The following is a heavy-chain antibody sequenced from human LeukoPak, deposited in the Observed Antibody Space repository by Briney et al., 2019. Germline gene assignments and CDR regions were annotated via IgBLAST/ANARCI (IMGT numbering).Heavy chain of an antibody. D-gene: IGHD1-26*01. CDR3: ARHNPYSGSPLDY. J-gene: IGHJ4*02. CDR2: IYPGDSDT. Sequence: GESLKISCKGSGYSFTSFWIGWVRQMPGKGLEWMAMIYPGDSDTRYSPSFQGQVTVSADKSISTAYLQWSSLKASDSGTYYCARHNPYSGSPLDYWGQGTLVTVSS. V-gene: IGHV5-51*01. CDR1: GYSFTSFW.